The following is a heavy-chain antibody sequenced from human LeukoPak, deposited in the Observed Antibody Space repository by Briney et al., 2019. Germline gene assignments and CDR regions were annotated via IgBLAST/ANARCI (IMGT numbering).Heavy chain of an antibody. CDR1: GGSISSSSYY. D-gene: IGHD2-2*01. V-gene: IGHV4-39*07. CDR2: IYYSGST. J-gene: IGHJ4*02. CDR3: ARNPPYCSSTSCYEGVY. Sequence: SETLSLTCTVSGGSISSSSYYWGWIRQPPGKGLEWIGSIYYSGSTYYNPSLKSRVTISVDTSKNQFSLKLSSVTAADTAVYYCARNPPYCSSTSCYEGVYWGQGTLVTVSS.